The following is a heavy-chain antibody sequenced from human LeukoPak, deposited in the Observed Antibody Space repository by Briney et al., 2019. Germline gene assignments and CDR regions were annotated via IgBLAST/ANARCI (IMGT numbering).Heavy chain of an antibody. Sequence: GGPLRLSCAASGFNFDDYTLHWVRQLPGKGLEWVSLMNWDGGSTYYADSVKGRFTISRDTSKNSLFLQMHSLKAEDTAIYYCAKDLGKVIAAAGTAGFDSWGRGTLVTVSS. CDR3: AKDLGKVIAAAGTAGFDS. CDR2: MNWDGGST. J-gene: IGHJ4*01. D-gene: IGHD6-19*01. CDR1: GFNFDDYT. V-gene: IGHV3-43*01.